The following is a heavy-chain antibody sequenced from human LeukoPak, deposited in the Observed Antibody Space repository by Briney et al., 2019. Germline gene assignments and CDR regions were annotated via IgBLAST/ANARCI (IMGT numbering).Heavy chain of an antibody. CDR2: INAYNGNT. CDR1: GYTFTSYG. V-gene: IGHV1-18*04. Sequence: ASVKVSCKASGYTFTSYGISWVRQAPGQGLEWMGWINAYNGNTNYAQKLQGRVTMTTDTPTSTAYMELRSLRSDDTAVYYCARRVDYYYGMDVWGKGTTVTVSS. J-gene: IGHJ6*04. CDR3: ARRVDYYYGMDV.